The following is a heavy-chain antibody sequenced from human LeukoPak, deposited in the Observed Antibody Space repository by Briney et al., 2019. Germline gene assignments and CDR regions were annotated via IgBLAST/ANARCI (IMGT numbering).Heavy chain of an antibody. CDR3: ARAEETTWGIDP. CDR1: GFTFSSYA. CDR2: ISFDGSYK. D-gene: IGHD3-16*01. V-gene: IGHV3-30*01. J-gene: IGHJ5*02. Sequence: GGSLRLSCAASGFTFSSYAMEWVRQAPGKGLEWVAVISFDGSYKSYADSVKGRFTISRDNSKNTLYLQMNSLRAEDTAVYYCARAEETTWGIDPWGQGTLVTVSS.